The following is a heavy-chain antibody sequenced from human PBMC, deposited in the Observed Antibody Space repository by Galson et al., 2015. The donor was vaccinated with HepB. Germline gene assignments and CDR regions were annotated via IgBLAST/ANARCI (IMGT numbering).Heavy chain of an antibody. J-gene: IGHJ3*02. V-gene: IGHV1-3*01. Sequence: SVKVSCKASGYTFTSYAMHWVRQAPGQRLEWMGWINAGNGNTKYSQKFQGRVTITRDTSASTAYMELSSLRSEDTAVYYCARDINYGSGINAFDIWGQGTMVTVSS. D-gene: IGHD3-10*01. CDR3: ARDINYGSGINAFDI. CDR1: GYTFTSYA. CDR2: INAGNGNT.